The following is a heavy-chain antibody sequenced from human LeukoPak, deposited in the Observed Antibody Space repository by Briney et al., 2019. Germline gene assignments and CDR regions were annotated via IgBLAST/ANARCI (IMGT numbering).Heavy chain of an antibody. CDR3: ASQVYCSAGSCYSNF. CDR1: GGSISSRSXF. Sequence: LTCTVXGGSISSRSXFWGWIRQPPGKGLEWIGNIYYSSWSTYYTPSLKSRVTISVDTSKNQFSLKLSSVTAADTAVYYCASQVYCSAGSCYSNFWGQGTLVTVSS. D-gene: IGHD2-15*01. CDR2: IYYSSWST. V-gene: IGHV4-39*01. J-gene: IGHJ4*02.